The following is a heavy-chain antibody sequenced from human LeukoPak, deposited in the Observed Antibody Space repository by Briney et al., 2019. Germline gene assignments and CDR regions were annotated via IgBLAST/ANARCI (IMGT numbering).Heavy chain of an antibody. D-gene: IGHD1-26*01. Sequence: SETLSLTCTVSGGSISSTFYYWGWIRQPPGKGLEWIGSINYSGSTYYNPSLKSRVTISVDTSKNQFSLKLSSVTAADTAVYYCARGEWELPYYYYYYMDVWGKGTTVTVSS. CDR3: ARGEWELPYYYYYYMDV. J-gene: IGHJ6*03. V-gene: IGHV4-39*07. CDR1: GGSISSTFYY. CDR2: INYSGST.